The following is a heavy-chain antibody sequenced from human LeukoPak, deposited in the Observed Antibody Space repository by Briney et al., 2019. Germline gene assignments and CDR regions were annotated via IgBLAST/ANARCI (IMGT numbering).Heavy chain of an antibody. D-gene: IGHD3-22*01. CDR1: GFTFSSYA. J-gene: IGHJ4*02. Sequence: GGSLRLSCAASGFTFSSYAMSWVRQAPGKGLDWVSAISGSGGSTYYADSVKGRFTISRDNSKNTLYLQMNSLRAEDTAVYYCTKVPIVVVIKRVGYWGQGTLVTVSS. CDR2: ISGSGGST. CDR3: TKVPIVVVIKRVGY. V-gene: IGHV3-23*01.